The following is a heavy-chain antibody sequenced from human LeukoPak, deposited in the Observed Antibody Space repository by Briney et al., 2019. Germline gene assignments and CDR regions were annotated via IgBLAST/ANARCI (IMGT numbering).Heavy chain of an antibody. CDR3: ATGFSGYDYRLRY. CDR2: ISSSSSYI. CDR1: GFTFSSYS. J-gene: IGHJ4*02. D-gene: IGHD5-12*01. V-gene: IGHV3-21*01. Sequence: GGPLRLSCAASGFTFSSYSMNWVRQAPGKGLEWVSSISSSSSYIYYADSVKGRFTISRDNAKNSLYLQMNSLRAEDTAVYYCATGFSGYDYRLRYWGQGTLVTVSS.